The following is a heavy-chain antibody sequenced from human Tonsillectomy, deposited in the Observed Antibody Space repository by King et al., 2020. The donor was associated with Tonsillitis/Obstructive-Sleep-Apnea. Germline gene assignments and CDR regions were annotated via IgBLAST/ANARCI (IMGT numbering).Heavy chain of an antibody. CDR3: ARDMVLEAGGDAFDI. CDR1: GGSISSYY. D-gene: IGHD3-10*01. J-gene: IGHJ3*02. Sequence: QLQDSGPGLVKPSETLSLTCTVSGGSISSYYWSWIRQPPGKGLDLIGYVYFSGSTTPNPSLNSRVTISVDTSKNQFSLKLSSVTAEDTAVYYCARDMVLEAGGDAFDIWGQGTMVTVAS. CDR2: VYFSGST. V-gene: IGHV4-59*01.